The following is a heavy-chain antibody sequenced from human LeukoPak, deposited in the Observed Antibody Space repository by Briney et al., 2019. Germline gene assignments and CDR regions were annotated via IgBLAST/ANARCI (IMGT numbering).Heavy chain of an antibody. D-gene: IGHD2-2*01. Sequence: SETLSLTCAVYGGSFSGYYWSWIRQPPGKGLEWIGEINHSGSTNYNPSLKSRVTISVDTSKNQFSLKLSSVTAADTAVYYCAGIDCSSTSCPPWGQGTLVTVSS. CDR1: GGSFSGYY. V-gene: IGHV4-34*01. CDR3: AGIDCSSTSCPP. J-gene: IGHJ4*02. CDR2: INHSGST.